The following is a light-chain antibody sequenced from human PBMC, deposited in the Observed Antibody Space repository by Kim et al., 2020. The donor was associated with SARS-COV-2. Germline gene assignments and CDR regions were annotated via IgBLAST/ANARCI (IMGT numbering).Light chain of an antibody. CDR3: QQRKTWPVT. CDR1: QSVNNY. J-gene: IGKJ4*01. V-gene: IGKV3-11*01. CDR2: DVS. Sequence: LSPGERATLSCRASQSVNNYLAWYQQKPGQAPRLLLYDVSNRATGIPARFSGSGSGTDFTLTISSLEPEDFAVYYCQQRKTWPVTFGGGTKVDIK.